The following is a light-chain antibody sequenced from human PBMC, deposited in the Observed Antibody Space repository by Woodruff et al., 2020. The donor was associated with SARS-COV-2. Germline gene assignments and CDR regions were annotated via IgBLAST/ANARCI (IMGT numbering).Light chain of an antibody. V-gene: IGLV2-14*01. CDR2: EVS. J-gene: IGLJ3*02. Sequence: PGKAPKLVSYEVSNRPSGVSGRFSGSKSGNTASLTISGLQTEDEADYYCSSYTSSSTPAFGGGTKLT. CDR3: SSYTSSSTPA.